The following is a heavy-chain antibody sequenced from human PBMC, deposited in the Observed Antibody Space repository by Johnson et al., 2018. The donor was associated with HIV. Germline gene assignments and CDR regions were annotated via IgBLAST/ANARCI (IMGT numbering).Heavy chain of an antibody. D-gene: IGHD1-26*01. J-gene: IGHJ3*01. Sequence: QVQLMESGGGVVQPGRSLRLSCAASGFTFSSYAMHWVRQAPGKGLEWVAVISYDGSNKYYADSVKGRFTISRDNSKNTLYLQMNSLRAEDTAVYYCARDKGEYYDAFDLWGQGTLVTVSS. CDR2: ISYDGSNK. V-gene: IGHV3-30-3*01. CDR1: GFTFSSYA. CDR3: ARDKGEYYDAFDL.